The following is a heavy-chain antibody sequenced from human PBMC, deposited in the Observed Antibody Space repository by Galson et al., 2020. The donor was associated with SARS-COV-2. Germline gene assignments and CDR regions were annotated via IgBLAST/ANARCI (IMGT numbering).Heavy chain of an antibody. CDR1: GGSFSGYY. J-gene: IGHJ6*02. Sequence: SQASETLSLTCAVYGGSFSGYYWSWIRQPPGKGLEWIGEINHSGSTNYNPSPKSRVTISVDTSKNQFSLKLSSVTAADTAVYYCARGQMATITNYYYYYGMDVWGQGTTVTVSS. CDR3: ARGQMATITNYYYYYGMDV. D-gene: IGHD5-12*01. V-gene: IGHV4-34*01. CDR2: INHSGST.